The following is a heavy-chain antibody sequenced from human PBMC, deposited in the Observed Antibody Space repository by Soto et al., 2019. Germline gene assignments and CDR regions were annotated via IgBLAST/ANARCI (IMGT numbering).Heavy chain of an antibody. CDR1: GYTFTSYG. Sequence: ASVKVSCKASGYTFTSYGISWVRQAPGQGLEWMGWISAYNGNTNYAQKLQGRVTMTTDTSTSTAYMELRSLRSDDTAVYYCARAGGTGGWPLDPGDYWGQGTLVTVSS. V-gene: IGHV1-18*04. D-gene: IGHD3-16*01. J-gene: IGHJ4*02. CDR3: ARAGGTGGWPLDPGDY. CDR2: ISAYNGNT.